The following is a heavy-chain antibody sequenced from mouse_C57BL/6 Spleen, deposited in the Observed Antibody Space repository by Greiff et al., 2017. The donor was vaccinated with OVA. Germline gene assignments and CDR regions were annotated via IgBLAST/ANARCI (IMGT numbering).Heavy chain of an antibody. Sequence: VQLKQSGPGLVKPSQSLSLTCSVTGYSITSGYYWNWIRQFPGNKLEWMGYISYDGSNNYNPSLKNRISITRDTSKNQFFLKLNSVTTEDTATXYCARETAQAVYAMDYWGQGTSVTVSS. CDR1: GYSITSGYY. V-gene: IGHV3-6*01. CDR3: ARETAQAVYAMDY. CDR2: ISYDGSN. D-gene: IGHD3-2*02. J-gene: IGHJ4*01.